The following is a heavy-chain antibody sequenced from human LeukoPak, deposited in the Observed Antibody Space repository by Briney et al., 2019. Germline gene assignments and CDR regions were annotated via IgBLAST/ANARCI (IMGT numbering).Heavy chain of an antibody. CDR2: IYTSGST. D-gene: IGHD6-19*01. CDR3: ARVWVSGWYGDYFDY. CDR1: GGSISSGSYY. J-gene: IGHJ4*02. V-gene: IGHV4-61*02. Sequence: SETLSLTCTVSGGSISSGSYYWSWIRQPAGKGLEWIGRIYTSGSTNYNPSLKSRVTISVDTSKNQFSLKLSSVTAADTAVYYCARVWVSGWYGDYFDYWGQGTLVTVSS.